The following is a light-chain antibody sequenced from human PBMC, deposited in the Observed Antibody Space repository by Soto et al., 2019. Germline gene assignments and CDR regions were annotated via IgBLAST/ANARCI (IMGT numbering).Light chain of an antibody. CDR1: SSAVGGYNY. Sequence: QSALTQPASVSGFPGQSITISCTGTSSAVGGYNYVSWYQRHPGKAPQLMIYEVSNRPSGVSNRFSGSKSGNTASLTISGLQAEDEADDYCSSYTSSSTYVFGLGTKLTVL. CDR3: SSYTSSSTYV. J-gene: IGLJ1*01. V-gene: IGLV2-14*01. CDR2: EVS.